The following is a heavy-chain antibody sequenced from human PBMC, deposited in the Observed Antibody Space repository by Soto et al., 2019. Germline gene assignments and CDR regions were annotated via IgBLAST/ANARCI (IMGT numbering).Heavy chain of an antibody. V-gene: IGHV3-30*18. Sequence: PGGSLRLSCAASGFPFSSYGMHWVRQAPGKGLEWVAVISYDGSNKYYADSVKGRFTISRDKSKNTLYLQMNSLRAEDTAVYYCAKMAGGSGSYQVDYWGQGTLVTVSS. CDR3: AKMAGGSGSYQVDY. CDR2: ISYDGSNK. CDR1: GFPFSSYG. D-gene: IGHD3-10*01. J-gene: IGHJ4*02.